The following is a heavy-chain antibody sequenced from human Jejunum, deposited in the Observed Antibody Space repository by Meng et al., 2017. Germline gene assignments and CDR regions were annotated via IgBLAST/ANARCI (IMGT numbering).Heavy chain of an antibody. Sequence: EVRVGGSGEGLLAPGSSLCLSCAASGFTFRNFWMQWVRQAPGKGLVWVSRINIDGTTTDYADSVKGRFTISRDDAENTLYLQMNSLRPEDTAVYYCTRTGSYRYDFWGQGTLVTVSS. V-gene: IGHV3-74*01. CDR1: GFTFRNFW. CDR3: TRTGSYRYDF. CDR2: INIDGTTT. D-gene: IGHD1-26*01. J-gene: IGHJ4*02.